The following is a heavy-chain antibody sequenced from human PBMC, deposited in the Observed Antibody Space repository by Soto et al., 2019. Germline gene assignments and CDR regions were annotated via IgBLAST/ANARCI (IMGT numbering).Heavy chain of an antibody. CDR1: GFTPSRLS. CDR2: INSAGSII. J-gene: IGHJ3*02. CDR3: ATGTDFGWLDNPKQAVDS. Sequence: EVQLVQSGGALVQPGGSLRLSCAASGFTPSRLSMNWVRQAPGKGLEWISHINSAGSIIYYADSVKGRFTTSRDNAKNTLYLQMNSPRAEDTAVYYCATGTDFGWLDNPKQAVDSWGQATMVTASS. D-gene: IGHD3-9*01. V-gene: IGHV3-48*01.